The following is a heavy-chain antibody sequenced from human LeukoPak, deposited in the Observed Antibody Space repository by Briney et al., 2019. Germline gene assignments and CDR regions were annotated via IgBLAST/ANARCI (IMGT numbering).Heavy chain of an antibody. CDR3: ASTPSTVKYNWFDP. J-gene: IGHJ5*02. V-gene: IGHV1-18*01. D-gene: IGHD4-17*01. CDR2: ISAYNGNT. Sequence: ASVKVSCKASGYTFTSYGISWVRQAPGQGLEWMGWISAYNGNTNYAQKLQGRVTMTTDSSTSTAYMELRSLRSDDTAVYYCASTPSTVKYNWFDPWGQGTLVTVSS. CDR1: GYTFTSYG.